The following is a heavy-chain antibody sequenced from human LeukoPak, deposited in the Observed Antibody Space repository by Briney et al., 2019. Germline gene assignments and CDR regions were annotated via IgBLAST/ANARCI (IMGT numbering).Heavy chain of an antibody. D-gene: IGHD3-22*01. CDR2: IYRGSST. V-gene: IGHV3-53*01. CDR1: GFTLSSNY. Sequence: GGSLRLSCAASGFTLSSNYMCWVRQALGKGLEWVSVIYRGSSTYYADSVKGRFTISRDNSKNTLYLQMNSLRAEDTAVYYCARDAVSGDAFDIWGQGTMVTVSS. CDR3: ARDAVSGDAFDI. J-gene: IGHJ3*02.